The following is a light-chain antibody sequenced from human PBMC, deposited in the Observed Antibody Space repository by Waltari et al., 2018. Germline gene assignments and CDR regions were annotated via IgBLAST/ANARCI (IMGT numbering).Light chain of an antibody. CDR3: QVWDSSTVV. CDR1: NLGDKY. J-gene: IGLJ2*01. V-gene: IGLV3-1*01. Sequence: SHELTQPPSVSVSPGQTASITCSGDNLGDKYACWYQQKSGQSPVLVIYQDTKRPSGIPERFSGFNSGNTATLTISGTQAMDEADYYCQVWDSSTVVFGGGTKLIVL. CDR2: QDT.